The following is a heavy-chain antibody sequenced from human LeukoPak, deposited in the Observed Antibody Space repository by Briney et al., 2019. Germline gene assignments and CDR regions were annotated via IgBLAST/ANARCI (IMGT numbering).Heavy chain of an antibody. CDR3: ARSGRGTYYYFDL. CDR1: SYSFTRYG. CDR2: ISGSNGIT. Sequence: ASVKVSCKASSYSFTRYGISWVRQAPGQGLEWMGWISGSNGITNYAQKFQGRVSMTADTSTSTAYMELRSLRSDDTAVYYCARSGRGTYYYFDLWGQGTLVTVSS. J-gene: IGHJ4*02. D-gene: IGHD1-26*01. V-gene: IGHV1-18*01.